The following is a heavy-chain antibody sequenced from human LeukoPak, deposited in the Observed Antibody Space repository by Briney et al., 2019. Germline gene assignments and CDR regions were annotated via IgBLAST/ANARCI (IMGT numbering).Heavy chain of an antibody. CDR3: ARVDYYGSSGYYGLFDY. CDR1: GGSISSGGYY. CDR2: IYYSGST. J-gene: IGHJ4*02. V-gene: IGHV4-31*03. D-gene: IGHD3-22*01. Sequence: SETLSLTCTVSGGSISSGGYYWSWIRQHPGKGLEWIGYIYYSGSTYYNPSLKSRVTISVDTSKNQFSLKLSSVTAADTAVYYCARVDYYGSSGYYGLFDYWGQGTLVTVSS.